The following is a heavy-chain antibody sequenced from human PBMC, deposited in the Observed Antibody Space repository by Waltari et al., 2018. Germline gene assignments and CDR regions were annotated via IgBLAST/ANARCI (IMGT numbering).Heavy chain of an antibody. D-gene: IGHD2-2*01. CDR3: ARVGQYCTSSSCFYWFDS. J-gene: IGHJ5*01. CDR1: GYSVSSNTY. Sequence: QVQLQESGPGLVKPSETLSLTCVVSGYSVSSNTYWAWIRQPPGKGLEWIGSSHHTGSTYYSPSLKSPVTISIDTSKNQFSVNLISVTAADTAVYYCARVGQYCTSSSCFYWFDSWGQGTQVTVSS. CDR2: SHHTGST. V-gene: IGHV4-38-2*01.